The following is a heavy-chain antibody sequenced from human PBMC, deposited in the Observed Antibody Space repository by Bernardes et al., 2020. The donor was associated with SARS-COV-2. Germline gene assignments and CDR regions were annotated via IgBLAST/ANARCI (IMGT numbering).Heavy chain of an antibody. J-gene: IGHJ3*02. V-gene: IGHV4-39*02. Sequence: SETLSLTCTVSGGSISSNSYYWGWIRQPPGKGLEWIGSIYYSGSTYYNASLKSRVTISVDTSKTYFSLKLSSVTAADTAVYYCARRDTAMNAFDIWGQGTMVTVS. D-gene: IGHD5-18*01. CDR2: IYYSGST. CDR1: GGSISSNSYY. CDR3: ARRDTAMNAFDI.